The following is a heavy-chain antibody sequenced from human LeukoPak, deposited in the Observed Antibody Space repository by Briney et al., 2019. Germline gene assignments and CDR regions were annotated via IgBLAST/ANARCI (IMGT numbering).Heavy chain of an antibody. CDR2: IVPMFGIA. CDR3: ATTSVRDGFNYFDY. J-gene: IGHJ4*02. Sequence: SVKVSCKASGGTFITYGINWVRQAPRQGLEWMGGIVPMFGIANYAQKFEGRVSITTDESSTTAYMELSSLRSEDTAFYYCATTSVRDGFNYFDYWGQGTLVPVSS. CDR1: GGTFITYG. D-gene: IGHD5-24*01. V-gene: IGHV1-69*05.